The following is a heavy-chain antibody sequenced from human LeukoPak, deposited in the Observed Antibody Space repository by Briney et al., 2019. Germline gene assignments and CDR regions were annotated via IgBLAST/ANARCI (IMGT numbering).Heavy chain of an antibody. Sequence: PGGSLRLSCAASGFTVSSNYMSWVRQAPGKGLEWASVIYSGGSTYYADSVKGRFTISRDNSKNTLYLQMNSLRAEDTAVYYCARDQSVEQQPQVWGKGTTVTVSS. CDR1: GFTVSSNY. CDR2: IYSGGST. CDR3: ARDQSVEQQPQV. J-gene: IGHJ6*04. D-gene: IGHD6-13*01. V-gene: IGHV3-53*01.